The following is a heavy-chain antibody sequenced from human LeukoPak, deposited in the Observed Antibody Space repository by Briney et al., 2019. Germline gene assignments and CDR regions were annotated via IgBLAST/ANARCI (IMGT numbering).Heavy chain of an antibody. D-gene: IGHD3-22*01. J-gene: IGHJ4*02. CDR3: AALGLYDSSGYYPAP. CDR1: GYTFTSYD. Sequence: RASVKVSCKASGYTFTSYDINWVRQATGQGLEWMGWMNPNSGNTGYAQKFQGRVTMTRNTSISTAYMELSSLRSEDTAVYYCAALGLYDSSGYYPAPWGQGTLVTVSS. V-gene: IGHV1-8*01. CDR2: MNPNSGNT.